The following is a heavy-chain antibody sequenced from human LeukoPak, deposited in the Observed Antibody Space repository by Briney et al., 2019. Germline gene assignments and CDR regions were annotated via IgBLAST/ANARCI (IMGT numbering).Heavy chain of an antibody. J-gene: IGHJ4*02. CDR2: ISAYNGNT. CDR1: GYTFTSYG. Sequence: ASVKVSCKASGYTFTSYGISWVRQAPGQGLEWMGWISAYNGNTNYAQKPQGRVTMTTDTSTSTAYMELRSLRSDDTAVYCCVRDQPLYDYVWGSYPRGEYWGQGTLVTVSS. D-gene: IGHD3-16*02. CDR3: VRDQPLYDYVWGSYPRGEY. V-gene: IGHV1-18*01.